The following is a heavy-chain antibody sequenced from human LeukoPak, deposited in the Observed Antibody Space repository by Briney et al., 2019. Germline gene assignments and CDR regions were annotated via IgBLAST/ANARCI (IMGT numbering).Heavy chain of an antibody. D-gene: IGHD2-21*01. CDR2: ISGSGGST. CDR3: AKFLPTHIVVANYYFDY. Sequence: GGSLRLSCAASGFTFSSYAMSWVRQAPGKGLEWVSAISGSGGSTYYADSVKGRFTIARDNSKNTLYLQMNSLRAEDTAVYYCAKFLPTHIVVANYYFDYWGQGTLVTVSS. CDR1: GFTFSSYA. V-gene: IGHV3-23*01. J-gene: IGHJ4*02.